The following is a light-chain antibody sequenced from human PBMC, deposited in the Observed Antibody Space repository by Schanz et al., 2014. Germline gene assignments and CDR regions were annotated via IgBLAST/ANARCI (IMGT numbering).Light chain of an antibody. CDR2: GAS. J-gene: IGKJ1*01. CDR3: QQYENWPLT. CDR1: QSVGST. V-gene: IGKV3-15*01. Sequence: EIVMTQSPATLSVSPGERATLSCRASQSVGSTLAWYQQKPGQPPRLLLYGASTRATGIPARFSGSGSGTEFTLTISSLQSEDFAVYYCQQYENWPLTFGQGTKVEIK.